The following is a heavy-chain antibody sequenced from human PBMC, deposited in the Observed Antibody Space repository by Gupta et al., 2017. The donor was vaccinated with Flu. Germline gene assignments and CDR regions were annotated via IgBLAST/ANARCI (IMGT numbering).Heavy chain of an antibody. V-gene: IGHV3-73*02. D-gene: IGHD1-20*01. CDR1: GFIFSDSA. Sequence: EVQLVESGGGLVQPGGSLKLSCAASGFIFSDSAMHWVRQASGKGLWWVGRIRSKANNSAKKYGAWVKGRFTISRDDSKGTAFLKMNSLKTEDTAVYYCTDSWNNEKGWGQGTRVTVSS. CDR3: TDSWNNEKG. CDR2: IRSKANNSAK. J-gene: IGHJ1*01.